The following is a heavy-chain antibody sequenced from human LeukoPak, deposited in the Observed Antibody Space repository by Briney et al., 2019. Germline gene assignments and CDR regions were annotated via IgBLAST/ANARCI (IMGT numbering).Heavy chain of an antibody. D-gene: IGHD3-10*01. V-gene: IGHV1-18*01. Sequence: ASVKLSCKASGYTFTSYGISWVRQAPGQGLEWMGWTSAYNGNTNYAQKLQGRVTMTTDTSTSTAYMELRSLRSDDTAVYYCARTATYYYGSGSYKPIDYWGQGTLVTVSS. J-gene: IGHJ4*02. CDR1: GYTFTSYG. CDR2: TSAYNGNT. CDR3: ARTATYYYGSGSYKPIDY.